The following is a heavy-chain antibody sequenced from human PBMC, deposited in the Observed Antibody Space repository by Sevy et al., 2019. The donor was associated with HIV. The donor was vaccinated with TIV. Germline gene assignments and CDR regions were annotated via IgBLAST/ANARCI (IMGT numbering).Heavy chain of an antibody. CDR3: ARDREHSSGWYLGENYFDY. V-gene: IGHV3-30-3*01. D-gene: IGHD6-19*01. J-gene: IGHJ4*02. CDR1: GFTFSSYA. Sequence: GGSLRLSCAASGFTFSSYAMHWVRQAPGKGLEWVAVISYDGSNKYYADSVKGRFTISRDNSKNTLYLQMDSLRAEDTAVYYCARDREHSSGWYLGENYFDYWGQGTLVTVSS. CDR2: ISYDGSNK.